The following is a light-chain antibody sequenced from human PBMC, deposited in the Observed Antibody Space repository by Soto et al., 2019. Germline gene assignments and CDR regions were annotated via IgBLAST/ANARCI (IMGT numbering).Light chain of an antibody. J-gene: IGLJ3*02. CDR1: SSDIGAYDY. V-gene: IGLV2-14*01. CDR3: SSFRSGSVVL. Sequence: QSALTQPASLSGSPGQSITISCTGTSSDIGAYDYVSWFQQHPGKAPKLMISEVNNRPSGVSARFSGSKFQNTASLTISGLQAEDEADYYCSSFRSGSVVLFGGGTKLTVL. CDR2: EVN.